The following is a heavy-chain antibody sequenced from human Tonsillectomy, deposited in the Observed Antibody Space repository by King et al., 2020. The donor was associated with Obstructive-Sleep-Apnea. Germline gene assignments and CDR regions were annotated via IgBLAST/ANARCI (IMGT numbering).Heavy chain of an antibody. CDR3: AKDFAGGIIDS. Sequence: GGLVQPGGSLILSCAASGFMFMTYAMNWVRQTPGKGLVWGYGVSCGGGSTNYADSVKGRVTISRDNSNNTLYLQMNSLRAEDTAIYYCAKDFAGGIIDSWGQGTLVTVSS. V-gene: IGHV3-23*01. CDR1: GFMFMTYA. J-gene: IGHJ4*02. D-gene: IGHD3-10*01. CDR2: VSCGGGST.